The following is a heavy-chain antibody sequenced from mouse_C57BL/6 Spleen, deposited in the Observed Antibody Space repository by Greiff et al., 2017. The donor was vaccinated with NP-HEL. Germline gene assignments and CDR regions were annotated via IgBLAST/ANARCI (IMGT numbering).Heavy chain of an antibody. D-gene: IGHD1-1*01. CDR1: GFTFSGYA. CDR2: ISDGGSYT. V-gene: IGHV5-4*01. Sequence: EVKLVESGGGLVKPGGSLKLSCAASGFTFSGYAMSWVRQTPEKRLEWVATISDGGSYTYYPDNVKGRFTISRDNAKNNLYLQMSHLKSEDTAMYYCARDRGDYGSHFDYWGQGTTLTVSS. J-gene: IGHJ2*01. CDR3: ARDRGDYGSHFDY.